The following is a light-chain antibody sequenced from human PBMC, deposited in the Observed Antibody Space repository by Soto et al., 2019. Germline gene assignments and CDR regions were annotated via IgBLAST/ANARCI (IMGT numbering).Light chain of an antibody. CDR1: QSVSSSY. J-gene: IGKJ4*01. Sequence: EIVLTQSPGTLSLSPGERATLSCRASQSVSSSYLAWYQQKPGQAPRLVIYGASSRATGIPDRFSGSGSGTHFTLTISRLEPEDFPVYYCQQYGSSPLTVGGGTKVEIK. V-gene: IGKV3-20*01. CDR2: GAS. CDR3: QQYGSSPLT.